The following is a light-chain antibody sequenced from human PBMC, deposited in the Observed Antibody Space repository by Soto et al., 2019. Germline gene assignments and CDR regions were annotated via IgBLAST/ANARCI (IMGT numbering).Light chain of an antibody. CDR2: AAS. J-gene: IGKJ1*01. CDR1: QGISSS. Sequence: DIQLTQSPSFLSASVGDRVTITCRASQGISSSLAWYQQKPGKAPKLLIYAASTLQSGVPSSFSGSGSGTDFTLTISSLQPEDFATYYCQQYNTYSRTFGQGTKVDIK. V-gene: IGKV1-9*01. CDR3: QQYNTYSRT.